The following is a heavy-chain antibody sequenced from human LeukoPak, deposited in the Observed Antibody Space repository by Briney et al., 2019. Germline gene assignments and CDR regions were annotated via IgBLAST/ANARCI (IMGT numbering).Heavy chain of an antibody. D-gene: IGHD4-17*01. V-gene: IGHV4-59*01. J-gene: IGHJ6*02. CDR1: GGSISHYY. CDR2: IYYSGTT. Sequence: PSETLSLTCTVSGGSISHYYWSWIRQSPGKGLEWIGYIYYSGTTNYNPSLKSRVTISVDTSRDQFSLQLRSVTAADTAVYYCAREDPQTTVPEGMDVWGQGTTVIVSS. CDR3: AREDPQTTVPEGMDV.